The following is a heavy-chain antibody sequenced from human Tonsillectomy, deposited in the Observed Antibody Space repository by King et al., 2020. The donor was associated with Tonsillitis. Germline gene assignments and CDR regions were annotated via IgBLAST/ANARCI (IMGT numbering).Heavy chain of an antibody. Sequence: QLQESGPGLVKPSETLSLTCTVSGGSISTIIYYWGWIRQPPGKGLEWIGSIYYSGSTYYNPSLKSRVTISVDTSKNQFSLKLSSVTAADTAVYYCARLGDYGHSVFYYWGQGTLVTVSS. CDR2: IYYSGST. J-gene: IGHJ4*02. V-gene: IGHV4-39*07. CDR3: ARLGDYGHSVFYY. CDR1: GGSISTIIYY. D-gene: IGHD4-17*01.